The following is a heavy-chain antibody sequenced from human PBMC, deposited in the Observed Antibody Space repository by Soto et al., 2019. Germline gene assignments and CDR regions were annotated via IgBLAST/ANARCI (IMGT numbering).Heavy chain of an antibody. CDR3: ARVGYCSSTSCFLDQH. CDR2: MNPNSGNI. CDR1: GYTFTSDD. J-gene: IGHJ1*01. Sequence: QVQLVQSGAEVKKPGASVKVSCKASGYTFTSDDINWVRQATGQGLEWMGWMNPNSGNIGYAQKFQGRVTMTRNTSISTAYMELSSLRSEDTAVYYCARVGYCSSTSCFLDQHLGQGTLVTVSS. D-gene: IGHD2-2*01. V-gene: IGHV1-8*01.